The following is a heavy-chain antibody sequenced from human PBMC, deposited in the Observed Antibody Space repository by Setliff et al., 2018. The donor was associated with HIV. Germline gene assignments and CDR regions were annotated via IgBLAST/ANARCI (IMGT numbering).Heavy chain of an antibody. J-gene: IGHJ3*02. CDR3: AKVFAFGIDGFDI. CDR1: GFIFSSYA. CDR2: ISGSGGST. D-gene: IGHD3-10*01. Sequence: GGSLRLSCAASGFIFSSYAMSWVRQAPGKGLEWVSAISGSGGSTYYADSVKGRFTISKDNSRNALYLQMNSLTDEDTAVYYCAKVFAFGIDGFDIWGQGTMVTVSS. V-gene: IGHV3-23*01.